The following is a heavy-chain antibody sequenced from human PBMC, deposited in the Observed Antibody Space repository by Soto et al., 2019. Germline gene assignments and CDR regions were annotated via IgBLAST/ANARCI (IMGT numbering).Heavy chain of an antibody. CDR2: ISAYNGNT. J-gene: IGHJ4*02. D-gene: IGHD3-16*01. CDR3: ARDERNDDYFAY. CDR1: GYTFTSYG. V-gene: IGHV1-18*01. Sequence: QVQLVQSGAEVKKPGASVKVSCKASGYTFTSYGISWVRQAPGQGLEWMGWISAYNGNTNYAQKLQGRVTMTTDTSTNKDYMELRSLRSDDTAVYYCARDERNDDYFAYWGQGTLVTVSS.